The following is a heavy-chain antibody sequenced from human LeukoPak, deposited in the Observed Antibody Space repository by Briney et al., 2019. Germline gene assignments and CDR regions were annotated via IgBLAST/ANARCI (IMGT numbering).Heavy chain of an antibody. Sequence: PSETLSLTCTVSGGSISSGSYYWSWIRQPAGKGLKWIGRIYTSGSTNYNPSLKSRVTISVDTSKNQFSLKLSSVTAADTAVYYCARDDPYDFLDYWGQGTLVTVSS. V-gene: IGHV4-61*02. D-gene: IGHD3-3*01. CDR2: IYTSGST. CDR3: ARDDPYDFLDY. CDR1: GGSISSGSYY. J-gene: IGHJ4*02.